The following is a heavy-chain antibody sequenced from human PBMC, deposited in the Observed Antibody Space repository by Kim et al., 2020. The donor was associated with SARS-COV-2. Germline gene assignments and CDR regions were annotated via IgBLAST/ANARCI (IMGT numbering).Heavy chain of an antibody. Sequence: GGSLRLSCAPSGFTFSSDSMNWVRQAPGKGLEWVASINSSRSYIYYADSVKGRFTISRDNAKNSLYLQMNSLRAEDTAVYYCARGPDIPVAGTNDNWGERNLVTVSS. V-gene: IGHV3-21*01. D-gene: IGHD6-19*01. CDR3: ARGPDIPVAGTNDN. CDR1: GFTFSSDS. J-gene: IGHJ4*02. CDR2: INSSRSYI.